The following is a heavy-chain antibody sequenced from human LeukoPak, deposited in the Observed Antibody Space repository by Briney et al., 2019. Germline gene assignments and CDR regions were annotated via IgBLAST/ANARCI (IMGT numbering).Heavy chain of an antibody. CDR2: ISGSGAGT. Sequence: GGSLRLSCAASGFTFGSYDMSWVRQAPGKGLEWVSAISGSGAGTDYADSVRGRFIISRDNSKNTMYLQTSSLRAEDTAIYYCAKSSNEWELNSFDSWGQGTLVPVSS. CDR1: GFTFGSYD. J-gene: IGHJ4*02. CDR3: AKSSNEWELNSFDS. D-gene: IGHD1-26*01. V-gene: IGHV3-23*01.